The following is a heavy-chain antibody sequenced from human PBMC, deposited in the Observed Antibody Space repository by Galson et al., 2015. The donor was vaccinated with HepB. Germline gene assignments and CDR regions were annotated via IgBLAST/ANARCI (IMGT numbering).Heavy chain of an antibody. Sequence: SLRLSSAASGFTFNNYVMNWVRQSPRRGLEWVASIRGSGGSTYYGGSVKGRFTISRDNSRNKVFLHMNRLRAEDTAVYYCAKNSGSNWFVPYHFDPWGQGTLVTVSS. V-gene: IGHV3-23*01. CDR3: AKNSGSNWFVPYHFDP. CDR2: IRGSGGST. D-gene: IGHD6-13*01. CDR1: GFTFNNYV. J-gene: IGHJ5*02.